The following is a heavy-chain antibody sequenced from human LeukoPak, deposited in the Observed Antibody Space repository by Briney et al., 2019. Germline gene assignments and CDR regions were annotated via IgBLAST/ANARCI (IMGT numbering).Heavy chain of an antibody. D-gene: IGHD3-22*01. CDR2: ISNDGSDK. Sequence: GGSLRLSCAASGFTFSTYALHWVRQAPGKGLECVPVISNDGSDKYYPDSVRGRFTISRDNSENTLFLQMNSLRAEDTAVYYCARGTYYYDTNGYYSAGLGYWGQGTLVTVSS. V-gene: IGHV3-30*04. J-gene: IGHJ4*02. CDR3: ARGTYYYDTNGYYSAGLGY. CDR1: GFTFSTYA.